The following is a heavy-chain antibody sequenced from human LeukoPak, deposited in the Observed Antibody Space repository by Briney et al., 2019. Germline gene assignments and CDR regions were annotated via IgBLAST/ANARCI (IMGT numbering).Heavy chain of an antibody. V-gene: IGHV3-23*01. CDR3: AKDRDIAVAGTDLYYFDY. D-gene: IGHD6-19*01. CDR2: ISGSGGDT. J-gene: IGHJ4*02. CDR1: GFTFSSYA. Sequence: GGSLRLSCAASGFTFSSYAMSWVRQAQGKGLEWVSAISGSGGDTYYADSVKGRFTISRDNSKNTLYLQMNSLRAEDTAVYYCAKDRDIAVAGTDLYYFDYWGQGTLVTVSS.